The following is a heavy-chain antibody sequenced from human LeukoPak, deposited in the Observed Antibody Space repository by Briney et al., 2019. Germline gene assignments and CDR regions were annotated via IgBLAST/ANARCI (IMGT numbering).Heavy chain of an antibody. CDR3: AKGGPGDLRRQSDRSYDSSFGGDY. CDR2: IYSGGSR. J-gene: IGHJ4*02. D-gene: IGHD3-22*01. Sequence: GGSLSLSCAASGFTVSSNYMSWVRQAPGKGLEWVSVIYSGGSRYYADSVKGRFTISRDNSKNTLYLQMNSLRAEDTAVYYCAKGGPGDLRRQSDRSYDSSFGGDYWGQGTLVTVSS. CDR1: GFTVSSNY. V-gene: IGHV3-53*01.